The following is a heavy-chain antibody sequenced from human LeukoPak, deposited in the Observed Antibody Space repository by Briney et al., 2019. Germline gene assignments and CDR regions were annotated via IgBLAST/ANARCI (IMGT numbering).Heavy chain of an antibody. J-gene: IGHJ4*02. Sequence: GGSLRLSCAAPGFIFDNYAIHWVRQAPGKGLEWVSLISGDGGSTFYADSVRGRFTISRDNTRKCLSFQMISLRSENTALYYCARESENSGWYDYWGQGTLVTVSS. CDR3: ARESENSGWYDY. CDR2: ISGDGGST. D-gene: IGHD6-19*01. V-gene: IGHV3-43*02. CDR1: GFIFDNYA.